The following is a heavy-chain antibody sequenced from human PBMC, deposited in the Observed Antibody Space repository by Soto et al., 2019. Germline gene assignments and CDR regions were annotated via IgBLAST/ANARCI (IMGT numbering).Heavy chain of an antibody. D-gene: IGHD3-9*01. J-gene: IGHJ2*01. CDR3: AHTGKVLTSYQDWYFDL. CDR2: IYWDDDK. CDR1: GFSLSTSGVG. V-gene: IGHV2-5*02. Sequence: QITLKESGPTLVKPTQTLTLTCTFSGFSLSTSGVGVGWIRQPPGKALEWLALIYWDDDKRYSPSLKSRLTITKDTSKNQVVLTMTNMDPVDTATYYCAHTGKVLTSYQDWYFDLWGRGTLVTVSS.